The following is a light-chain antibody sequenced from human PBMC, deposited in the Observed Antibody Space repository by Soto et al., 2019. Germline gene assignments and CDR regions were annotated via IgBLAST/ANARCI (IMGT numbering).Light chain of an antibody. V-gene: IGKV1-27*01. J-gene: IGKJ3*01. CDR3: QKYNSASET. CDR2: AAS. Sequence: DIQMTQSPSSLSASVGDRVTITCRASQGIANYLAWYQQKPGKVPKVLIYAASTLQSGVPSRFSGTGSETDFTLTISSLQPEDVATYYCQKYNSASETFGPGTKVDLK. CDR1: QGIANY.